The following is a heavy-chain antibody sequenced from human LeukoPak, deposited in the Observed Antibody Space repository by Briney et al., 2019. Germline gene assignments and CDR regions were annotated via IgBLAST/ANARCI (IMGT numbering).Heavy chain of an antibody. D-gene: IGHD3-22*01. Sequence: PRASVKVSCKASGYTFISYDIHWVRQAPGQGLEWIGWMNPNSGNTGYAQKFQGSVTMTRDTSINTAYMELSSLRSEDTAVYYCARVGISSDNWFDPWGQGTLVTVSS. J-gene: IGHJ5*02. CDR1: GYTFISYD. CDR2: MNPNSGNT. CDR3: ARVGISSDNWFDP. V-gene: IGHV1-8*01.